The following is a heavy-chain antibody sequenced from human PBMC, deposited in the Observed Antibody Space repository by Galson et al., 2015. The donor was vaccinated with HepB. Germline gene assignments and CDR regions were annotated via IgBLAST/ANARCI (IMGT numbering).Heavy chain of an antibody. CDR1: GFTFSSYG. J-gene: IGHJ5*02. D-gene: IGHD3-3*01. V-gene: IGHV3-33*01. CDR2: IWYDGSNK. Sequence: SLRLSCAASGFTFSSYGMHWVRQATGKGLEWVAVIWYDGSNKFYADSVKGRFTISRDNSKNTLYLQMNSLRAEDTAVYYCARDQGVLTIFGVVTGNWFDPWGQGTLVTVSS. CDR3: ARDQGVLTIFGVVTGNWFDP.